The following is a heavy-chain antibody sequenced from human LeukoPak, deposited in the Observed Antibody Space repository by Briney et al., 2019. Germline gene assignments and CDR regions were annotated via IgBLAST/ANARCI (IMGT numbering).Heavy chain of an antibody. V-gene: IGHV3-7*01. CDR3: ARSGNNYYYYMDV. Sequence: GGSLRLSCAASGFTFSTYEMSWVRQAPGKGLEWVAYIKQDGSEKDYVDSVKGRFTISRDNAKNSLYLQVNSLRAEDTAVYYCARSGNNYYYYMDVWGKGTTVTVSS. CDR2: IKQDGSEK. J-gene: IGHJ6*03. CDR1: GFTFSTYE. D-gene: IGHD2/OR15-2a*01.